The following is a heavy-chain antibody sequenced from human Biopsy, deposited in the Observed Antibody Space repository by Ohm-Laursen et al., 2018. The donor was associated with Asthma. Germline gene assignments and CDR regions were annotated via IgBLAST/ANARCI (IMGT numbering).Heavy chain of an antibody. CDR3: ARTYYDFLTGQVNDAFAM. Sequence: ASVKVSCKASGYTFINYAIHWVRQAPGQRLEWMGWINAGNGNTKYSQKFQGRVTISRDTSASTAYMDLSSLRSEDTAVYYCARTYYDFLTGQVNDAFAMWGQGKMVTASS. J-gene: IGHJ3*02. CDR2: INAGNGNT. V-gene: IGHV1-3*01. CDR1: GYTFINYA. D-gene: IGHD3-9*01.